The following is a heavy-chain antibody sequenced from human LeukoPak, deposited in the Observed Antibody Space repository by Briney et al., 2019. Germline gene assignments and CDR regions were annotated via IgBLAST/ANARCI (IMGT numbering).Heavy chain of an antibody. CDR3: ARSLRYSSSGPWFDP. J-gene: IGHJ5*02. V-gene: IGHV4-61*01. Sequence: SETLSLTCTVSGGSTGSTSYYWNWIRQPPGKGLEWIGYIYYSGSTNYNPSLKSRVTISVDTSENQFSLKLSSVTAADTAVYYCARSLRYSSSGPWFDPWGQGTLVTVSS. D-gene: IGHD6-13*01. CDR1: GGSTGSTSYY. CDR2: IYYSGST.